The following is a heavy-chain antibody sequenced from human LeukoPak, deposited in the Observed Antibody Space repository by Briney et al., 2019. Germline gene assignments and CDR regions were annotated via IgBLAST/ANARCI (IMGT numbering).Heavy chain of an antibody. CDR2: ISSSSSHI. D-gene: IGHD3-10*01. V-gene: IGHV3-21*01. J-gene: IGHJ4*02. CDR3: ARTKVRGVMNY. Sequence: GGSLRLSCAASGFTFSSYSMNWVRQAPGKGLEWVSSISSSSSHIYYADSVKGRFTISRDNAKNSLYLQMNSLRAEDTAVYYCARTKVRGVMNYWGQGTLVTVSS. CDR1: GFTFSSYS.